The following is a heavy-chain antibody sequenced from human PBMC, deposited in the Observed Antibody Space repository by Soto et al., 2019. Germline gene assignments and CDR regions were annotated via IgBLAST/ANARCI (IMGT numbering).Heavy chain of an antibody. CDR1: GGTFSSYA. V-gene: IGHV1-69*12. CDR3: ARDHCSGGSCYGDAAARYYYGMDI. CDR2: IIPIFGTA. Sequence: QVQLVQSGAEVKKPGSSVKVSCKASGGTFSSYAISWVRQAPGQGLEWMGGIIPIFGTANYAQKFQGRVTINADESTSTAYMELSSLRSEDTAVYYCARDHCSGGSCYGDAAARYYYGMDIWGQGTTVTVSS. D-gene: IGHD2-15*01. J-gene: IGHJ6*02.